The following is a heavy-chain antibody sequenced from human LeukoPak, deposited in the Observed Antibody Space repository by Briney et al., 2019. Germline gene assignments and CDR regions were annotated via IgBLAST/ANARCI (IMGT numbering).Heavy chain of an antibody. J-gene: IGHJ4*02. CDR3: AREQFSHTSNYFDN. CDR2: ISADGGST. CDR1: GFMFDDYA. Sequence: GGSLRLSCAASGFMFDDYAMHWVRQAPGKGLEWVSPISADGGSTFYADSVKGRFTISRDNNNNSLSLQMNSLTTEDTAFYYCAREQFSHTSNYFDNWGQGLLVTVSS. V-gene: IGHV3-43*02. D-gene: IGHD5-24*01.